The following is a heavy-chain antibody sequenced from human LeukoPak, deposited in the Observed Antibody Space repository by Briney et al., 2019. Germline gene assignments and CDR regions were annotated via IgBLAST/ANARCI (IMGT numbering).Heavy chain of an antibody. D-gene: IGHD3-10*01. V-gene: IGHV7-4-1*02. CDR3: AARGGPGSFDAFDI. CDR1: GDTFSSYA. CDR2: INTNTGNP. Sequence: ASVKVSCKASGDTFSSYAMSWVRQAPGQGLEWMGWINTNTGNPMYAQGFTGRFVFSLDTSVNTAYLQISSLKPEDSAVYYCAARGGPGSFDAFDIWGQGTMVTVSP. J-gene: IGHJ3*02.